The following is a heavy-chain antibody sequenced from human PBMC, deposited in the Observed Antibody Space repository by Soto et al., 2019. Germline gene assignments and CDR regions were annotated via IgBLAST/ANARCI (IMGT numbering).Heavy chain of an antibody. Sequence: SETLSLTCTVSGGSISNYFCNWIRQPAGKGMEWIGRIDNSGSTNYNPSLKSRVTMSADTSRNQFSLKLNSVTAADTAVYYCARGGQDFWSGPFDYWGQGAQVTVSS. CDR3: ARGGQDFWSGPFDY. CDR2: IDNSGST. CDR1: GGSISNYF. D-gene: IGHD3-3*01. V-gene: IGHV4-4*07. J-gene: IGHJ4*02.